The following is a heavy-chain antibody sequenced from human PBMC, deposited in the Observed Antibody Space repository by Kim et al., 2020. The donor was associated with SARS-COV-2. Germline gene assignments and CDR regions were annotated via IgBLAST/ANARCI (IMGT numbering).Heavy chain of an antibody. CDR2: IWYDGSNK. J-gene: IGHJ4*02. Sequence: GGSLRLSCAASGFTFSSYAMHWVRQAPGKGLEWVAVIWYDGSNKYYGDSVKGRFTISRDNSKSTLYLQMNSLRAEDTAVYYCAKPPYVYGSGSYSYLGYWGQGTLVTVSS. V-gene: IGHV3-33*06. CDR1: GFTFSSYA. D-gene: IGHD3-10*01. CDR3: AKPPYVYGSGSYSYLGY.